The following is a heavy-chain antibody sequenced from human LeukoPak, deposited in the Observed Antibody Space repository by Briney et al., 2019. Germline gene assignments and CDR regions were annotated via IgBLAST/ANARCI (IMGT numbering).Heavy chain of an antibody. CDR1: GGSISTYY. D-gene: IGHD3-16*01. CDR3: ARDSERGYCYGMDV. J-gene: IGHJ6*04. V-gene: IGHV4-59*01. Sequence: SETLSLTCTVSGGSISTYYWSWIRQPPGKGLEWIGYIYYSRSTNYNPSLKSRVTMSVDTSKNQFSLRLSSVTAADTAVYYCARDSERGYCYGMDVWGKGTAVTVSS. CDR2: IYYSRST.